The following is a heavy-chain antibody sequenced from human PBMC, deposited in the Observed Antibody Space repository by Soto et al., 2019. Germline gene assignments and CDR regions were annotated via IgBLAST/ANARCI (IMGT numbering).Heavy chain of an antibody. J-gene: IGHJ4*02. Sequence: QGQLVESGGGVVQPGRSLRLSCAASGFTFSSYAMHWVRQAPGKWLEWVAVISYDGSNKYYADSVKGRFTISRDNSKNTLYLQMNSVRAEDTAVYYCARACGGDCQGDYWGQGTLVNFSS. CDR1: GFTFSSYA. V-gene: IGHV3-30-3*01. CDR2: ISYDGSNK. D-gene: IGHD2-21*02. CDR3: ARACGGDCQGDY.